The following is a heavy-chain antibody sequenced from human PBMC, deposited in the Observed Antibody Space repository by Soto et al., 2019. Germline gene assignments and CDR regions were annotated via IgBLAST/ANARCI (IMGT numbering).Heavy chain of an antibody. CDR2: IYYSGST. Sequence: SETLSLTCTVSGGSISSGGYYWSWIRQHPGKGLEWIGYIYYSGSTYYNPSLKSRVTISVDTSKNQFSLKLSSVTAADTAVYYCARRLGISSSSYRSYYYYMAVWGKGTTVTVSS. J-gene: IGHJ6*03. CDR3: ARRLGISSSSYRSYYYYMAV. V-gene: IGHV4-39*01. D-gene: IGHD6-6*01. CDR1: GGSISSGGYY.